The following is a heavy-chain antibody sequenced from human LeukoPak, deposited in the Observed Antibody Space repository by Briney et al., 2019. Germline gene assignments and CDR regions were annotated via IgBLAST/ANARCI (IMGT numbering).Heavy chain of an antibody. CDR2: IYHSGST. CDR3: ARDEWFDH. V-gene: IGHV4-38-2*02. CDR1: GYSISSGYY. J-gene: IGHJ5*02. Sequence: PSETLSLTCTVSGYSISSGYYWGWIRQPPGKGLEWIGSIYHSGSTYYNPSLKRRVTISVDTSKNQFSLKLSSVTAADTAVYYCARDEWFDHWGQGTLVTVSS.